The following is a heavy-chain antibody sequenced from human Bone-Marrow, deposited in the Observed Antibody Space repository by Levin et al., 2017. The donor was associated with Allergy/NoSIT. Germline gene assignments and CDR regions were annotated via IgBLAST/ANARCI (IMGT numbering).Heavy chain of an antibody. J-gene: IGHJ6*02. V-gene: IGHV1-2*04. CDR1: GYTFTGYY. Sequence: ASVKVSCKASGYTFTGYYMHWVRQAPGQGLEWMGWINPNSGGTNYAQKFQGWVTMTRDTSISTAYMELSRLRSDDTAVYYCARAGRIVVVPAASPYGMDVWGQGTTVTVSS. D-gene: IGHD2-2*01. CDR3: ARAGRIVVVPAASPYGMDV. CDR2: INPNSGGT.